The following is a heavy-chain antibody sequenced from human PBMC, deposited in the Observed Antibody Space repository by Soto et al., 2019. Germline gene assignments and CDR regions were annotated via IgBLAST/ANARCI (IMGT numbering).Heavy chain of an antibody. J-gene: IGHJ6*02. V-gene: IGHV1-18*01. CDR2: ISAYNGNT. D-gene: IGHD3-16*01. CDR3: ARDRVLGDYVSNYGMDV. CDR1: GYTFTSYG. Sequence: QVQLVQSGAEVKKPGASVKVSCKASGYTFTSYGISWVRQAPGQGLEWMGWISAYNGNTNYAQKLQGRVTMTTETSTSTAYMELRSLRSDDTAVYYCARDRVLGDYVSNYGMDVGGQGTTVTVSS.